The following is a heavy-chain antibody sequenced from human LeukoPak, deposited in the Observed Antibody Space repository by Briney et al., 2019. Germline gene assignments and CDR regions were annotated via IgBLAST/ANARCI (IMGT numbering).Heavy chain of an antibody. CDR2: IYHSGST. D-gene: IGHD3-10*01. CDR1: GGSISSSSYY. Sequence: PSETLSLTCTVSGGSISSSSYYWGWIRQPPGKGLEWIGSIYHSGSTYYNPSLKSRVTISVDTSKNQFSLKLSSVTAADTAVYYCARGLNYGSEPPFDPWGQGTLVTVSS. CDR3: ARGLNYGSEPPFDP. V-gene: IGHV4-39*07. J-gene: IGHJ5*02.